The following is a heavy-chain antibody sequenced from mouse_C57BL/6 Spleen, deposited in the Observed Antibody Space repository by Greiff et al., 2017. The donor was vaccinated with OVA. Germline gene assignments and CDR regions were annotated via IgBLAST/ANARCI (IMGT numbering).Heavy chain of an antibody. CDR2: INPGSGGT. Sequence: QVQLQQSGAELVRPGTSVKVSCKASGYAFTNYLIEWVKQRPGQGLEWIGVINPGSGGTNYNEKFKGKATLTADKSSSTAYMQLSSLTSEDSAVYFCARGNYYDYVGDAMDYWGQGTSVTVSS. D-gene: IGHD2-4*01. CDR1: GYAFTNYL. CDR3: ARGNYYDYVGDAMDY. J-gene: IGHJ4*01. V-gene: IGHV1-54*01.